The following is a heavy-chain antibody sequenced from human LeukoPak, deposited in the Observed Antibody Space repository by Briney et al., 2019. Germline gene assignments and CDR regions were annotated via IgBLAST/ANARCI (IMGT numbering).Heavy chain of an antibody. V-gene: IGHV3-23*01. J-gene: IGHJ3*02. CDR3: AKDPNGDYIGAFDI. CDR2: ISGSGGNT. CDR1: KFNFNSYG. D-gene: IGHD4-17*01. Sequence: GGSLRLSCTTSKFNFNSYGMTWVRQAPGKGLEWASSISGSGGNTQYAASVQGRFTISRDNSKNTLYLQMNSLRAEDTAVYYCAKDPNGDYIGAFDIWGQGTMVTVSS.